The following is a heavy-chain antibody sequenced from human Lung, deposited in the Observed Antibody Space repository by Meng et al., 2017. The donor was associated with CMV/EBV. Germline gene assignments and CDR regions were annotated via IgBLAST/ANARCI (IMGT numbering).Heavy chain of an antibody. V-gene: IGHV4-34*01. J-gene: IGHJ4*02. CDR3: ARAPIINDFWSGQFSNYFDN. CDR2: INHSGSI. Sequence: SETLSLTCAVYGGSFSGYYWSWIRQPPGKGLEWIGEINHSGSINYNPSLKSRVTISVDTSKDQFSLKLNSVTAADTAVYYCARAPIINDFWSGQFSNYFDNWGQGTLVTVSS. D-gene: IGHD3-3*01. CDR1: GGSFSGYY.